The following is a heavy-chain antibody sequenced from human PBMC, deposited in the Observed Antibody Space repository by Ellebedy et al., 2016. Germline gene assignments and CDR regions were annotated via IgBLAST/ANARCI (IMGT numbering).Heavy chain of an antibody. V-gene: IGHV3-9*01. Sequence: GGSLRLXXAVSAFTFNYYALHWVRHAPGKDLEWVSGISWDSAVIGYGGSVKGRFTISKDSAKNYLYLQMYSLRPEDTAFYYCAKGTMDYFYHWGQGTLVTVSS. CDR3: AKGTMDYFYH. J-gene: IGHJ4*02. D-gene: IGHD4/OR15-4a*01. CDR1: AFTFNYYA. CDR2: ISWDSAVI.